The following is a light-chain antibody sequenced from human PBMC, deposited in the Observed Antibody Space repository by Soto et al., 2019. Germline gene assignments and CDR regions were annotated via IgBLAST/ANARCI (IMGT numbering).Light chain of an antibody. CDR2: AAS. V-gene: IGKV1-39*01. J-gene: IGKJ1*01. CDR3: QQSHSTPRT. Sequence: DIQMTQSPSSLSASVGDRVTITCRTSQTISDYLNWYQHKPGKAPKLLISAASSLQSGVPSRFSGSGSGADYTLTISSLQPEDFATYSCQQSHSTPRTFGQGTKVDIK. CDR1: QTISDY.